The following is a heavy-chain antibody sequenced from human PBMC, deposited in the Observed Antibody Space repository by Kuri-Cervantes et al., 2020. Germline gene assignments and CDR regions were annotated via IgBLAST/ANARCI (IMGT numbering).Heavy chain of an antibody. CDR1: GGSFSGYY. J-gene: IGHJ5*02. Sequence: SETLSLTCVVYGGSFSGYYWSWIRQLPGKGLEWIGYIYYSGSTNYNPSLKSRCTISVDTSKNQFSLKLSSVTAADTAVYYCARDSRVGWFDPWGQGTLVTVSS. D-gene: IGHD2-15*01. CDR2: IYYSGST. CDR3: ARDSRVGWFDP. V-gene: IGHV4-59*01.